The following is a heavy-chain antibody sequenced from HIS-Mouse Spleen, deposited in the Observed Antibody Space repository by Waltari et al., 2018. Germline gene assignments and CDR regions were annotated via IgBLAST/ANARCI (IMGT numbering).Heavy chain of an antibody. CDR3: AREIPYSSSWYDWYFDL. J-gene: IGHJ2*01. CDR1: GGSISSSSYY. D-gene: IGHD6-13*01. Sequence: QLQLQESGPGLVKPSETLSLTCTVSGGSISSSSYYWGWIRQPPGKGLGWIGSIYYSGRTYYNPSLKSRVTISVDTSKNQFSLNLSSVTAADTAVYYCAREIPYSSSWYDWYFDLWGRGTLVTVSS. CDR2: IYYSGRT. V-gene: IGHV4-39*07.